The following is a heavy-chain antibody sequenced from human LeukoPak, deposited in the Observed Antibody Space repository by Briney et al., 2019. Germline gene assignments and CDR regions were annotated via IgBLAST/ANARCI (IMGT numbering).Heavy chain of an antibody. CDR1: AFTFSIYA. D-gene: IGHD4-23*01. CDR3: ARENYGGNSGFFDY. CDR2: ISGSGGTT. J-gene: IGHJ4*02. V-gene: IGHV3-23*01. Sequence: GGSLRLSCAASAFTFSIYAMAWVRQAPGKGLEWVSGISGSGGTTHYADSVRGRFTISRDNSKKTLYLQMNSLRAEDTAVYYCARENYGGNSGFFDYWGQGTLVTVSS.